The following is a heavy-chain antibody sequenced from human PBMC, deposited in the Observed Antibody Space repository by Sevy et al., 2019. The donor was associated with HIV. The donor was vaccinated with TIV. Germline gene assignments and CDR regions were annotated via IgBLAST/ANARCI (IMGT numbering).Heavy chain of an antibody. Sequence: SETLSLTCTVSGGSISSYYWSWIRQPPGKGLEWIGNIYCSGSTNYNPSLRSRVTISVDTSKNQFSLKLSSVTAADTAVYYCARDRGYSGYDYDYWGQGTLVTVSS. J-gene: IGHJ4*02. V-gene: IGHV4-59*01. CDR2: IYCSGST. D-gene: IGHD5-12*01. CDR1: GGSISSYY. CDR3: ARDRGYSGYDYDY.